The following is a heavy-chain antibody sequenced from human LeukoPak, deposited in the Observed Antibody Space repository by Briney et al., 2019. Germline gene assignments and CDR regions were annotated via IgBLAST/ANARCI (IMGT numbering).Heavy chain of an antibody. CDR3: ASTLSGSYYRGDWFDP. CDR2: IYYSGRT. J-gene: IGHJ5*02. V-gene: IGHV4-59*01. CDR1: GGSISSYY. Sequence: PSETLSLTCTVPGGSISSYYWSWIRQPPGEGLGWIGYIYYSGRTNYNPSLKSRVTISVDTSENQFSLKLSSVTAADTAVYYCASTLSGSYYRGDWFDPWGQGTLVTVSS. D-gene: IGHD3-10*01.